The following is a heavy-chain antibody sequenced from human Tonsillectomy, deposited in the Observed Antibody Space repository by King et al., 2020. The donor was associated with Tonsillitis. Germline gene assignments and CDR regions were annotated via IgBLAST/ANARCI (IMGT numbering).Heavy chain of an antibody. V-gene: IGHV4-59*01. CDR1: GGSISSYY. CDR3: AGDRCQPGITGTTFFDY. J-gene: IGHJ4*02. Sequence: QLQESGPGLVKPSETLSLTCTVSGGSISSYYWSWIRQPPGKGLEWIGYIYYSGSTNYNPPLKSRVTISVETSKNKFSLKLSSVTAADTAVYYCAGDRCQPGITGTTFFDYWGQGTLVTVSS. CDR2: IYYSGST. D-gene: IGHD1-20*01.